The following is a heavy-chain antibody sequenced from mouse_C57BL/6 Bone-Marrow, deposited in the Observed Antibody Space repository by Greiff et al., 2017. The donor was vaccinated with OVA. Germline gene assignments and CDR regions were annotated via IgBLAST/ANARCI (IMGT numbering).Heavy chain of an antibody. CDR3: ARKRDYDVDWYFDV. CDR2: IWTGGGT. J-gene: IGHJ1*03. Sequence: VQLVESGPGLVAPSQSLSITCTVSGFSLTSYAISWVRQPPGKGLAWLGVIWTGGGTNYNSALKYSRSISKDNSKSQVFLKMNSLQTDDTARYYWARKRDYDVDWYFDVWGTGTTVTVSS. V-gene: IGHV2-9-1*01. CDR1: GFSLTSYA. D-gene: IGHD2-4*01.